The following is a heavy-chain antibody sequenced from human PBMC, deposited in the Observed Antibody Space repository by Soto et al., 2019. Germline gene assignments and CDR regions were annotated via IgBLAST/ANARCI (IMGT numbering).Heavy chain of an antibody. V-gene: IGHV4-39*01. CDR3: ARHLTLRGILSWFDP. D-gene: IGHD3-10*01. CDR1: DDSISSSRYY. J-gene: IGHJ5*02. CDR2: VYYSGGT. Sequence: SETLSLTCAFSDDSISSSRYYCGWIRQAPGKGLEWIGSVYYSGGTHYNASLKSRVTISLDTSKNQFSLRLSSLTAADTAVYYCARHLTLRGILSWFDPWGQGTLVTVSS.